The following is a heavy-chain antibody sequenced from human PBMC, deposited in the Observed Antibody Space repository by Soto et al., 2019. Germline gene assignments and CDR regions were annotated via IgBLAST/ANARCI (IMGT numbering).Heavy chain of an antibody. V-gene: IGHV4-30-2*01. Sequence: PSETLSLTCAVSGGSISSGGYSWSWIRQPPGKGLEWIGYIYHSGSTYYNPSLKSRVTISVDRSKNQFSLKLSSVTAADTALYYCAGDPGYSGGWHYLDYWGQGTLVTVSP. J-gene: IGHJ4*02. CDR2: IYHSGST. D-gene: IGHD6-19*01. CDR3: AGDPGYSGGWHYLDY. CDR1: GGSISSGGYS.